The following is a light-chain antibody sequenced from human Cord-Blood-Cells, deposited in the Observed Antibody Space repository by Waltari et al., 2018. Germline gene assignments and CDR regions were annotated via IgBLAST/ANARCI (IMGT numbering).Light chain of an antibody. CDR1: QSVSSN. J-gene: IGKJ5*01. CDR2: GAS. Sequence: EIVMTQSTATLSVSPGERATHSCRASQSVSSNLAWYQQKPGQAPRLLIYGASTRATGIPARFSGSGSGTEFTLTISSLQSEDFAVYYCQQYNNWPSITFGQGTRLEIK. V-gene: IGKV3-15*01. CDR3: QQYNNWPSIT.